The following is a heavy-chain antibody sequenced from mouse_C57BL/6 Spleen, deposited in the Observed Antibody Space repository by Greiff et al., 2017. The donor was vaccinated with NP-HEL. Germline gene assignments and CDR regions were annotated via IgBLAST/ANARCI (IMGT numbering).Heavy chain of an antibody. CDR3: ARAPAGSWYFDV. Sequence: QVHVKQPGAELVKPGASVKLSCKASGYTFTSYWMHWVKQRPGQGLEWIGMIHPNSGSTNYNEKFKSKATLTVDKSSSTAYMQLSSLTSEDSAVYYCARAPAGSWYFDVWGTGTTVTVSS. J-gene: IGHJ1*03. V-gene: IGHV1-64*01. CDR1: GYTFTSYW. CDR2: IHPNSGST.